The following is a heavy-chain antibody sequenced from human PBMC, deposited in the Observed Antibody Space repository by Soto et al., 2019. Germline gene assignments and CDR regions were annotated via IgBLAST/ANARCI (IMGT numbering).Heavy chain of an antibody. CDR2: VRSKIHNYAT. D-gene: IGHD2-8*01. J-gene: IGHJ6*02. CDR3: SRHEEGRRMVFYGMDG. V-gene: IGHV3-73*01. CDR1: GFTFSRSD. Sequence: GGSLRLSCSASGFTFSRSDLHWVRQAPGKGLEWVGRVRSKIHNYATSFADSVRGRFTISRNDSDNTVSLEMSGLKSEDTALYYCSRHEEGRRMVFYGMDGWGQGSTVTV.